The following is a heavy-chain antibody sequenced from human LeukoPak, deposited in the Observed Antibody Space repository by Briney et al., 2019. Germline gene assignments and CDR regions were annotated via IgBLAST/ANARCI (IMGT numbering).Heavy chain of an antibody. D-gene: IGHD3-10*01. CDR2: IKSKTDGGTT. CDR3: TTDDVTTVRGPTGIGYFDL. V-gene: IGHV3-15*01. CDR1: GFTFSNAW. Sequence: GGSLRLSCAASGFTFSNAWMSWVRQAPGKGLEWVGRIKSKTDGGTTDYAAPVKGRFTISRDDSKNTLYLQMNSLKTEDTAVYYCTTDDVTTVRGPTGIGYFDLWGRGTLVTVSS. J-gene: IGHJ2*01.